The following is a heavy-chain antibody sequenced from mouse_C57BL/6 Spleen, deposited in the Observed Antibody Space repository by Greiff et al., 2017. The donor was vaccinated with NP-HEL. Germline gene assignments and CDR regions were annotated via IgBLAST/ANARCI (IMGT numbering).Heavy chain of an antibody. D-gene: IGHD1-1*01. CDR3: ARSGTTVVAGAMDY. CDR2: IYPRSGNT. J-gene: IGHJ4*01. Sequence: QVHVKQSGAELARPGASVKLSCKASGYTFTSYGISWVKQRTGQGLEWIGEIYPRSGNTYYNEKFKGKATLTADKSSSTAYMELRSLTSEDSAVYFCARSGTTVVAGAMDYWGQGTSVTVSS. CDR1: GYTFTSYG. V-gene: IGHV1-81*01.